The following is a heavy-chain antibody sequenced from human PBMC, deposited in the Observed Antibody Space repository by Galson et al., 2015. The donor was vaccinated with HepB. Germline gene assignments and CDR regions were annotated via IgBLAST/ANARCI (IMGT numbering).Heavy chain of an antibody. V-gene: IGHV3-30-3*01. J-gene: IGHJ4*02. D-gene: IGHD3-3*01. CDR1: GFTFSSYA. CDR2: ISYDGSNK. Sequence: SLRLSCAASGFTFSSYAMHWVRQAPGKGLEWVAVISYDGSNKYYADSVKGRFTISRDNSKNTLYLQMNSLRAEDTAVYYCATQDYDFWSGYYSYWGQGTLVTVSS. CDR3: ATQDYDFWSGYYSY.